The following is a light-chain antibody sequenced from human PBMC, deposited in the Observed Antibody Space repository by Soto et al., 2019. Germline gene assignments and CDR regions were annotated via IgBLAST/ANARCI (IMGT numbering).Light chain of an antibody. V-gene: IGKV3-20*01. J-gene: IGKJ1*01. CDR1: RTVNSYY. CDR3: QQYSSPWT. Sequence: EVVLMQSPATLSLSPGERATLSCRASRTVNSYYLAWYQHKPGQAPRLVIYGASSRATGIPDRFSGSGFGTDFSLTISRLEPEDFAVYYCQQYSSPWTFGQGTRVEVK. CDR2: GAS.